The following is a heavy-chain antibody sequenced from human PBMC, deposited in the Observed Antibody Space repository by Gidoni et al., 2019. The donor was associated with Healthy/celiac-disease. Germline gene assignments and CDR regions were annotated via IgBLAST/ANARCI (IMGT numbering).Heavy chain of an antibody. CDR3: ATKYDFWSGYSNTLAAFDI. D-gene: IGHD3-3*01. Sequence: EVQLLESGGGLVQPGGSLRLSCAASGFPFSSYAMSWVRQAPGKGLEWVSAISGSGGSTYYADSVKGRFTISRDNSKNTLYLQMNSLRAEDTAVYYCATKYDFWSGYSNTLAAFDIWGQGTMVTVSS. V-gene: IGHV3-23*01. CDR2: ISGSGGST. J-gene: IGHJ3*02. CDR1: GFPFSSYA.